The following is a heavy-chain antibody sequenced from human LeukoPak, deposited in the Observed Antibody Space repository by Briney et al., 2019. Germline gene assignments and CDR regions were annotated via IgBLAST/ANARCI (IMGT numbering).Heavy chain of an antibody. D-gene: IGHD1-1*01. Sequence: SETLSLTCTVSGGSISSGGYYWSWIRQHPGKGLEWIGYIYYSGSTYYNPSLKSRVTISVDTSKNQFPLKLSSVTAADTAVYYCARYNWNDAVGDYWGQGTLVTVSS. J-gene: IGHJ4*02. CDR3: ARYNWNDAVGDY. V-gene: IGHV4-31*03. CDR1: GGSISSGGYY. CDR2: IYYSGST.